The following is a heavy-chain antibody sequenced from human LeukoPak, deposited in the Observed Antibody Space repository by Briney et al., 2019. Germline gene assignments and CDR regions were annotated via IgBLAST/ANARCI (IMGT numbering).Heavy chain of an antibody. CDR1: GFTFSSYG. CDR3: ATVVTAAYQFDY. J-gene: IGHJ4*02. V-gene: IGHV3-30*03. Sequence: GRSLRLSCAASGFTFSSYGMHWVRQAPGKGPEWVAVISYDGSNKYYADSVKGRFTISRDNSKNTLYLQMNSLRAEDTAVYYCATVVTAAYQFDYWGQGTLVTVSS. CDR2: ISYDGSNK. D-gene: IGHD2-21*02.